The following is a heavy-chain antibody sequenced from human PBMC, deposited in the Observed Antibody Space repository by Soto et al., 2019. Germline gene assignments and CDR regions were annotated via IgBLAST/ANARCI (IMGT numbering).Heavy chain of an antibody. J-gene: IGHJ4*02. Sequence: ASVKVSCKASGYTFTGYYMQWVRQAPGQGLEWMGWINPNSGGTNYAQKFQGWVTMTMDTSTSTVYMELSSLRSDETAVYYCARAPLVLPQDFDYWGQGTLVTVSS. CDR2: INPNSGGT. V-gene: IGHV1-2*04. CDR3: ARAPLVLPQDFDY. CDR1: GYTFTGYY.